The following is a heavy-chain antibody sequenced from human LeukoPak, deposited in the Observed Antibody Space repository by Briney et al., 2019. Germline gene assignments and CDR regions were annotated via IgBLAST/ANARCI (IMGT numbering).Heavy chain of an antibody. Sequence: GASVKVSCKASGYTFTSYGISWVRQAPGLGLEWMGWISAYNGNTNYAQKLQGRVTMTTDTSTSTAYMELRSLRSDDTAVYYCARLDYYDSSAQAPDAFDIWGQGTMVTVSS. CDR2: ISAYNGNT. CDR1: GYTFTSYG. D-gene: IGHD3-22*01. V-gene: IGHV1-18*01. CDR3: ARLDYYDSSAQAPDAFDI. J-gene: IGHJ3*02.